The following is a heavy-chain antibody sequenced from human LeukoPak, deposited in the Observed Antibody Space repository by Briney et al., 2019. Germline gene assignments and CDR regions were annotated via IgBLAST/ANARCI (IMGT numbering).Heavy chain of an antibody. CDR1: GFTFSSYG. J-gene: IGHJ4*02. D-gene: IGHD6-19*01. CDR2: IWYDGSNK. Sequence: GGSLRLSCAASGFTFSSYGMHWVRQAPGKGLEWVAVIWYDGSNKYYGDSVKGRFTVSRDNSENTLYLQMNSLRAEDTAVYYCARRIFQGSSGWYLFDYWGQGTLVTVSS. V-gene: IGHV3-30*19. CDR3: ARRIFQGSSGWYLFDY.